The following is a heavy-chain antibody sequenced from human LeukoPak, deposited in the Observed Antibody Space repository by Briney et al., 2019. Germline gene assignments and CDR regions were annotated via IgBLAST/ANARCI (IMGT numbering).Heavy chain of an antibody. CDR2: IGTASDT. J-gene: IGHJ6*03. D-gene: IGHD1-1*01. CDR1: GFTFSSFD. V-gene: IGHV3-13*01. CDR3: ARGPPRGKYYYMDV. Sequence: GGSLRLSCAASGFTFSSFDMHWVRQPTGQGLEWVSTIGTASDTYYPGSVEGRFTLSRDNVKNSLYPQMNSLTAGDTAVYYCARGPPRGKYYYMDVWGKGTTVTVSS.